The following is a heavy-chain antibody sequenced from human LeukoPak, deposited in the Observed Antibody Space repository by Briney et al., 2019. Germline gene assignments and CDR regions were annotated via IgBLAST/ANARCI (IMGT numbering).Heavy chain of an antibody. V-gene: IGHV4-59*08. J-gene: IGHJ4*02. CDR2: IYYTGGT. Sequence: PSETLSLTCTVSGGSMRTYYWSWIRQPPGKGLEWVGCIYYTGGTNYNPSLKSRITISQDTSKNQFSLKLSSVTAADTAGYYCARHTGTGTYPLELWGQGTLVTVSS. CDR1: GGSMRTYY. D-gene: IGHD3-10*01. CDR3: ARHTGTGTYPLEL.